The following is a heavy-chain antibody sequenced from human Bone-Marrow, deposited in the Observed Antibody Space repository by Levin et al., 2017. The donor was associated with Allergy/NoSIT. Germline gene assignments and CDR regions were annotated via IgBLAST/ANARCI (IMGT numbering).Heavy chain of an antibody. D-gene: IGHD4-17*01. V-gene: IGHV1-69*02. CDR1: GGTFSTYT. CDR2: IIPLLDMT. J-gene: IGHJ5*02. Sequence: ASVKVSCKTSGGTFSTYTFTWVRQAPGQGLEWMGRIIPLLDMTNYAQKFQGRVTITADKFTNTCYMELSSLSSDDSAVYYCATNDYGDNFNYFDPWGQGTLVTVSS. CDR3: ATNDYGDNFNYFDP.